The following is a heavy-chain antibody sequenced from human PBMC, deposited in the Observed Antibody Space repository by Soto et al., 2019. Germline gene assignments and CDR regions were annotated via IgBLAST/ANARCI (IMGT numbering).Heavy chain of an antibody. CDR3: AGSGYDHNSGMDV. V-gene: IGHV4-30-2*01. J-gene: IGHJ6*02. D-gene: IGHD3-22*01. CDR1: GGSLKSGGYS. CDR2: IYHSGST. Sequence: PSETLSLTCTVSGGSLKSGGYSWSWIRQPPGKGLECIGYIYHSGSTYYNPSLKSRVTISVDRSKNQFSLKLSSVTAADTAVYYCAGSGYDHNSGMDVWGQGTTVTVSS.